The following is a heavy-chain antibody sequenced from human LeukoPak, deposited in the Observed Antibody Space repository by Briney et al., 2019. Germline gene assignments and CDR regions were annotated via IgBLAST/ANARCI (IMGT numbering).Heavy chain of an antibody. Sequence: SETLSLTCTVSGGSISSYYWSWIRQPPGKGLEWIGYIYYSGSTNYNPSLKSRVTISVDTSKNQFSLKLSSVTAADTAVYYCARMAKYSSSWYGGYFDYWGQGTLVTVSS. CDR2: IYYSGST. J-gene: IGHJ4*02. CDR3: ARMAKYSSSWYGGYFDY. V-gene: IGHV4-59*01. D-gene: IGHD6-13*01. CDR1: GGSISSYY.